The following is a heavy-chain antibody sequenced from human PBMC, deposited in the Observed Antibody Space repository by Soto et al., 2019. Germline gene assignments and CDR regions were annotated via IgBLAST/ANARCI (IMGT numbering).Heavy chain of an antibody. CDR2: IYPGDSDT. Sequence: PGESLKISCKGSGYSFSSYWIGWVRQMPVKGLEWMGIIYPGDSDTRYSPSFQGQVTISADKSISTAYLQWSSLKASDTAMYYCARRGYCSGGSCYFGPWFDPWGQGTLVTVSS. J-gene: IGHJ5*02. V-gene: IGHV5-51*01. CDR3: ARRGYCSGGSCYFGPWFDP. CDR1: GYSFSSYW. D-gene: IGHD2-15*01.